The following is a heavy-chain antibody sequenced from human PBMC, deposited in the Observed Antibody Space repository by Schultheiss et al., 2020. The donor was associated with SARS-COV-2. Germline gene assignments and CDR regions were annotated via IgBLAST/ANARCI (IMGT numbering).Heavy chain of an antibody. J-gene: IGHJ4*02. V-gene: IGHV3-23*01. Sequence: GGSLRLSCAASGFTFSSYAMSWVRQAPGKGLEWVSAISGSGGSTYYADSVKGRFTISRDNSKNTLYLQMNSLRAEDTALYYCARATTVTVSFDYWGQGTLVTVSS. CDR1: GFTFSSYA. CDR3: ARATTVTVSFDY. CDR2: ISGSGGST. D-gene: IGHD4-17*01.